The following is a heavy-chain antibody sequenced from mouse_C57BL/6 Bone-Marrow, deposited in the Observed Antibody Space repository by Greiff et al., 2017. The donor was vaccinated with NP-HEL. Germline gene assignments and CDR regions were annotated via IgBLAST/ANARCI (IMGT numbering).Heavy chain of an antibody. J-gene: IGHJ2*01. CDR1: GFTFSDYY. V-gene: IGHV5-12*01. Sequence: DVKLVEPGGGLVQPGGSLKFSCAASGFTFSDYYMYWVRQTPEKRLEWVAYISNGGGSTYYPDTVKGRVTISRDKAKNTLYLQMSRLKSEDTAMYYCARHDGYDKDFDYWGQGTTLTVSS. D-gene: IGHD2-2*01. CDR3: ARHDGYDKDFDY. CDR2: ISNGGGST.